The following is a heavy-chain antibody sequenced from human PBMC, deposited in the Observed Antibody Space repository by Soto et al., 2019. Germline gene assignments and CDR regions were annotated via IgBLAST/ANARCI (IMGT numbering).Heavy chain of an antibody. Sequence: GESLKISCKGSGYSFTSYWIGWVRQMPGKGLEWMGIIYPGDSDTRYSPSFQGQVTISADKSISTAYLQWSSLKASDTAMYYCARQSPLYDYIWGSYRLDAFDIWGQGTMVTVSS. D-gene: IGHD3-16*02. CDR3: ARQSPLYDYIWGSYRLDAFDI. J-gene: IGHJ3*02. CDR1: GYSFTSYW. CDR2: IYPGDSDT. V-gene: IGHV5-51*01.